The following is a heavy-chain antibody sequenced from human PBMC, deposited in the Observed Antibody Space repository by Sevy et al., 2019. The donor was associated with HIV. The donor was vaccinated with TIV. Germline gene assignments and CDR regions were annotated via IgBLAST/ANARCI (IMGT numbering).Heavy chain of an antibody. CDR3: ARARWYYYGSGSYYYAMDV. D-gene: IGHD3-10*01. CDR2: IYSGGST. Sequence: GGSLRLSCAASGFTVSSNYMSWVRQAPGKGLEWVSVIYSGGSTYYADSVKGRFTISRDNSKNTLYLQMNSLRAEDTAVYYCARARWYYYGSGSYYYAMDVWGQGTTVTVSS. V-gene: IGHV3-53*01. J-gene: IGHJ6*02. CDR1: GFTVSSNY.